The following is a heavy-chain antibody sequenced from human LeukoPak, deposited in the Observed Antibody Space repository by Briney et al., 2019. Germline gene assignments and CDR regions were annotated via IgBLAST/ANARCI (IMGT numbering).Heavy chain of an antibody. CDR1: GVSINSSPYY. CDR3: AGSWNAERSFDP. D-gene: IGHD1-1*01. Sequence: TSETLSLTCSVSGVSINSSPYYWTWIRQPAGKGLEWIGHIFTTGPVSYNPSLRSRVTISRDTSKNEFSLSLNSVTAADTAVYYCAGSWNAERSFDPWGQGTLVTVSS. CDR2: IFTTGPV. V-gene: IGHV4-61*09. J-gene: IGHJ5*02.